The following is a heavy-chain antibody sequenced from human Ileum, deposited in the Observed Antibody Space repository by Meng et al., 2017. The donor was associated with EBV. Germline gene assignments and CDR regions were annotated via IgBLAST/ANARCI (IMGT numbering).Heavy chain of an antibody. V-gene: IGHV7-4-1*02. CDR1: GYTFRINA. Sequence: LRKQRALVKVYGKAYGYTFRINAMSWVRQAPGQGLEWMGWINSNTGNSTYAQGFTGRFVFSLDTSVSTAYLHINRIKTEDIAVYYCAREVGQGWYYFDYWGQGTLVTVSS. J-gene: IGHJ4*02. CDR3: AREVGQGWYYFDY. CDR2: INSNTGNS. D-gene: IGHD6-19*01.